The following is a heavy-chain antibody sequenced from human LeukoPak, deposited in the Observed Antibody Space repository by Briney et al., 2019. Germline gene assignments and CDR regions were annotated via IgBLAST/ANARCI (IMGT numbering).Heavy chain of an antibody. Sequence: PSETLSLTCAVSGYSISSGYYWGWIRQPPGKGLEWIGSIYHSGSTYSNPSLKSRVTISVDTSKNQFSLKLSSVTAADTAVYYCAREEGGGSAWDWGQGTLVTVSS. D-gene: IGHD2-15*01. CDR3: AREEGGGSAWD. V-gene: IGHV4-38-2*02. CDR1: GYSISSGYY. J-gene: IGHJ4*02. CDR2: IYHSGST.